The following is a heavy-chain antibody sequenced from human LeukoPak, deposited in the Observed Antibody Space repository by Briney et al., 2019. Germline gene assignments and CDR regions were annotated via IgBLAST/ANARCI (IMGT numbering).Heavy chain of an antibody. CDR3: ARRDVVVVAATHDAFDI. Sequence: GGSLRLSCAASGFTFSSYSMNWVRQAPGKGLEWVSSISSSSSYIYYADSVKGRFTISRDNAKNSLYLQMNSLRAEDTAVYYCARRDVVVVAATHDAFDIWGQGTMVTVSS. CDR2: ISSSSSYI. V-gene: IGHV3-21*01. D-gene: IGHD2-15*01. J-gene: IGHJ3*02. CDR1: GFTFSSYS.